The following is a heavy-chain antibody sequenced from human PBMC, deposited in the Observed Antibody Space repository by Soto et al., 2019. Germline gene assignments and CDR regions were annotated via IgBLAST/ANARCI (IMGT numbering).Heavy chain of an antibody. J-gene: IGHJ4*02. CDR1: GFSLSTSGVG. CDR2: IYWDDAK. CDR3: AHRSSSWNYFDY. D-gene: IGHD6-13*01. V-gene: IGHV2-5*02. Sequence: QITLKESGPTLVKPTQTLTLTCTFSGFSLSTSGVGVGWIRQPPGKALEWLALIYWDDAKRYSPSLKSRLTITKDTSKNQVVLTMTNMDPVDTATYYCAHRSSSWNYFDYWGQGTLVTVSS.